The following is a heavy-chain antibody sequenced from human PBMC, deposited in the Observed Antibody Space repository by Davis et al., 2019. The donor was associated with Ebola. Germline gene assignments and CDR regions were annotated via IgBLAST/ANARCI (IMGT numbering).Heavy chain of an antibody. CDR1: GGSISSYY. D-gene: IGHD2-2*01. V-gene: IGHV4-4*07. J-gene: IGHJ6*02. CDR3: AGLAVVPAAMMSGDYYYYGMDV. Sequence: PGGSLRLSCTVSGGSISSYYWSWIRQPAGKGLEWIGRIYTSGSTNYNPSLKSRVTMSVDTSKNQFSLKLSSVTAADTAVYYCAGLAVVPAAMMSGDYYYYGMDVWGQGTTVTVSS. CDR2: IYTSGST.